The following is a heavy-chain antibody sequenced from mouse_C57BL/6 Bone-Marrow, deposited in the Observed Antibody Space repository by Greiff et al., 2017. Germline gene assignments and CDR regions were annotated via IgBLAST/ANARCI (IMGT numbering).Heavy chain of an antibody. CDR2: INPYNGGT. D-gene: IGHD2-5*01. CDR3: ARGPYSNFFDY. Sequence: EVQLQQSGPVLVKPGASVKMSCKASGYTFTDYYMNWVKQSHGKSLEWIGVINPYNGGTSYNQKFKGKATLTVDKSSSTAYMELNSLTSEDSAVYYCARGPYSNFFDYWGQGTTLTVSS. J-gene: IGHJ2*01. V-gene: IGHV1-19*01. CDR1: GYTFTDYY.